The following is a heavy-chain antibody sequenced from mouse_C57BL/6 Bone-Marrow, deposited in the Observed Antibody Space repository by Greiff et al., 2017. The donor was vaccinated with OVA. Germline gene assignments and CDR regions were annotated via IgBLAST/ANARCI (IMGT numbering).Heavy chain of an antibody. Sequence: SGPVLVKPGASVKMSCKASGYTFTDYYMNWVKQSHGKSLEWIGVINPYNGGTSYNQKFKGKATLTVDKSSSTAYMELNSLTSEDSAVYYCARDDYYGSSEFAYWGQGTLVTVSA. CDR3: ARDDYYGSSEFAY. CDR1: GYTFTDYY. V-gene: IGHV1-19*01. J-gene: IGHJ3*01. D-gene: IGHD1-1*01. CDR2: INPYNGGT.